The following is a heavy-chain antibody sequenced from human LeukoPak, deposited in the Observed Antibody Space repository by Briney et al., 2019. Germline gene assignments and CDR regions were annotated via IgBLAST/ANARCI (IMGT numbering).Heavy chain of an antibody. J-gene: IGHJ4*02. Sequence: TSETLSLTCTVSGGSISSYYWSWIRQPAGKGLEWIGRIYTSGSTNYNPSLKSRVTMSVDTSKNQFSLKLSSVTAADTAVYYCARGYCTNGVCYKGYYFDYWGQGTLVTVSS. CDR1: GGSISSYY. CDR2: IYTSGST. CDR3: ARGYCTNGVCYKGYYFDY. D-gene: IGHD2-8*01. V-gene: IGHV4-4*07.